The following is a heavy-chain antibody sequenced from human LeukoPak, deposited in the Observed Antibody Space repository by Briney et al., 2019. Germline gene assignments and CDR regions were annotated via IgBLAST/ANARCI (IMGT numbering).Heavy chain of an antibody. CDR1: GYTFTGYY. CDR2: INPNSGGT. D-gene: IGHD3-22*01. V-gene: IGHV1-2*06. Sequence: ASVKVSCKASGYTFTGYYMHWVRQAPGQGLEWMGRINPNSGGTNYAQKFQGRVTMTRDTSISTAYMELSRLRSDDTAVYYCARDRGYYGPFSDAFDIWGQGTMVTVSS. J-gene: IGHJ3*02. CDR3: ARDRGYYGPFSDAFDI.